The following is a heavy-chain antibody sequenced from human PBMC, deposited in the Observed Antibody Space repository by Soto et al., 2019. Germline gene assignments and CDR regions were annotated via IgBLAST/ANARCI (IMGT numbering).Heavy chain of an antibody. Sequence: QVHLVQSGAEVKKPGASVKVSCKASGYTFTSYGITWVRQAPGQGLEWMGWISAHNGNTDYAQKLQGRVIVTRDTPTSTAYMELRSHVSDGTAVDDCARGRYGDYWGQGALVTVSS. CDR3: ARGRYGDY. CDR1: GYTFTSYG. D-gene: IGHD1-1*01. V-gene: IGHV1-18*01. J-gene: IGHJ4*02. CDR2: ISAHNGNT.